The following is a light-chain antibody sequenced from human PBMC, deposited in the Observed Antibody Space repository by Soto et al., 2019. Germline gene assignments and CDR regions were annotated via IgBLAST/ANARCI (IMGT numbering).Light chain of an antibody. CDR3: RSYGDGYKV. V-gene: IGLV2-8*01. CDR1: SSDVGGYNY. CDR2: EVT. Sequence: QSALTQPPSASGSPGQSVTISCTGTSSDVGGYNYVSWYQQHPGKAPKLMIYEVTKRPSGVPDRFSGSKSGNTASLTVSRLQAEDEADYSCRSYGDGYKVFGTGTKLTVL. J-gene: IGLJ1*01.